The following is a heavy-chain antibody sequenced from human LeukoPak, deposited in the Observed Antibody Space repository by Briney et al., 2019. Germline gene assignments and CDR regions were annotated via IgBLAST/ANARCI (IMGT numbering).Heavy chain of an antibody. J-gene: IGHJ5*02. CDR1: GGSISNGNC. Sequence: SETLSLTCAVSGGSISNGNCWSWVRQPPGKGLEWIGEIHQSGSTNYNPSLKSRVTISVDNSKNQFSLKVRSVTAADTAVYYCWHSVYASGFDPWGQGTLVTVSS. CDR3: WHSVYASGFDP. CDR2: IHQSGST. D-gene: IGHD5/OR15-5a*01. V-gene: IGHV4-4*02.